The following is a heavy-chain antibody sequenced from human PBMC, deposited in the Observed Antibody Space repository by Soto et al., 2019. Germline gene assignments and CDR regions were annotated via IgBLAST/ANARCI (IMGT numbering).Heavy chain of an antibody. J-gene: IGHJ4*02. CDR2: IYPSDSDI. D-gene: IGHD2-15*01. CDR3: VRSGTSSGRFSDY. V-gene: IGHV5-51*01. CDR1: GYTFTSYW. Sequence: GESLKISCKGSGYTFTSYWIGWVRQMPGEGLEWMGVIYPSDSDIRYSPSFQGKVTISADKSITTVYLQWSSLKAADTAMYYCVRSGTSSGRFSDYRGQGTLVTVSS.